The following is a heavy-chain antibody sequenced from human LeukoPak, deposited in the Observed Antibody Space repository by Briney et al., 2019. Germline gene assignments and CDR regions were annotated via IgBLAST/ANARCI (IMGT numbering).Heavy chain of an antibody. J-gene: IGHJ4*02. D-gene: IGHD6-19*01. CDR2: INPDSSGT. CDR3: ARLIAVAGTKDY. CDR1: GYTFTGYY. Sequence: GASVKVSCKASGYTFTGYYMHWVRPAPGQGLEWMGWINPDSSGTNYAQKFQGRVTMTRDTSISTAYMELGRLTSDDADVYDCARLIAVAGTKDYWGQGTLVTVST. V-gene: IGHV1-2*02.